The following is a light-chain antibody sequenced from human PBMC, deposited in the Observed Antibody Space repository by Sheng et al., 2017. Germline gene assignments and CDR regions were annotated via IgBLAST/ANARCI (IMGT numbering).Light chain of an antibody. CDR2: DVS. V-gene: IGLV2-14*03. CDR1: SSDVGSNDY. J-gene: IGLJ1*01. Sequence: QSVLTQPASVSGSPGQAITISCTGTSSDVGSNDYVSWYQHHPGKAPKLIIYDVSHRPSGISNRFSGSKSGNTASLTISGLQAEDGADYYCSSYTSSSPYVFGTGTKVTVL. CDR3: SSYTSSSPYV.